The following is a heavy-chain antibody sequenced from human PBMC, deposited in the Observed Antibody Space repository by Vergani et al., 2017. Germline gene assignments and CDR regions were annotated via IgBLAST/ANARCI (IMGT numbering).Heavy chain of an antibody. CDR1: GYTFTSYG. Sequence: QVQLVQSGAEVKKPGASVKVSCKASGYTFTSYGISWVRQAPGQGLEWMGWISAYNGNTNYAQKLQGRVTMTTDTSTSKAYMELRSLRSDDTAVYYCAREDGDYVPRHYYYGMDVWGQGTTVTVSS. V-gene: IGHV1-18*01. CDR3: AREDGDYVPRHYYYGMDV. CDR2: ISAYNGNT. J-gene: IGHJ6*02. D-gene: IGHD4-17*01.